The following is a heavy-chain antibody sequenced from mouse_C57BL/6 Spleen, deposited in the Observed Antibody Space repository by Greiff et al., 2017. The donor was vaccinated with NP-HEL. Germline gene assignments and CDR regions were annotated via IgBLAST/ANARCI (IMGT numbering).Heavy chain of an antibody. Sequence: EVHLVESGEGLVKPGGSLKLSCAASGFTFSSYAMSWVRQTPEKRLEWVAYISSGGDYIYYADTVKGRFTISRDNARNTLYLQMSSLKSEDTAMYYCTRCYYGSRVGGWFAYWGQGTLVTVSA. D-gene: IGHD1-1*01. CDR1: GFTFSSYA. J-gene: IGHJ3*01. CDR2: ISSGGDYI. V-gene: IGHV5-9-1*02. CDR3: TRCYYGSRVGGWFAY.